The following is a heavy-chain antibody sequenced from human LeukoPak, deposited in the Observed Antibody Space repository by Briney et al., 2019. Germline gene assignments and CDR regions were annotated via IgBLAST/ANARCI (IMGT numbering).Heavy chain of an antibody. Sequence: PGGSLRLSCAASGFTFSSYAMSWVRQAPGKGLEWVSVISGSGGSTFYADSVKSRFTISRDNSKNTLYLQMNSLRAEDTAVHYCVKGLSGSSGWYYFDYWGQGTLVTVSS. J-gene: IGHJ4*02. D-gene: IGHD6-19*01. CDR1: GFTFSSYA. CDR3: VKGLSGSSGWYYFDY. V-gene: IGHV3-23*01. CDR2: ISGSGGST.